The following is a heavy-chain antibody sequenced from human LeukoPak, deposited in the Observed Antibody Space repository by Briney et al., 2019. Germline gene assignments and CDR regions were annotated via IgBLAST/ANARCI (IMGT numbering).Heavy chain of an antibody. Sequence: PGESLRLSCAASGFNFTKTWMTWVRQAPGTGLEWVANIDREGSAKYYVDSVKGRFTISGDNAKNSLNLQMSLLRADDTAVYYCTNMDSWGQGTLVTVSS. V-gene: IGHV3-7*01. J-gene: IGHJ4*02. CDR1: GFNFTKTW. CDR2: IDREGSAK. D-gene: IGHD2-2*03. CDR3: TNMDS.